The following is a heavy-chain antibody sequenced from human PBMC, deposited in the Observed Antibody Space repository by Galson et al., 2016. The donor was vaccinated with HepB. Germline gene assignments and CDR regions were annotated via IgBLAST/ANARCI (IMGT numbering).Heavy chain of an antibody. CDR1: GSSLSTYY. D-gene: IGHD3-16*01. CDR2: FYFSGST. CDR3: ARDAGGPYDL. J-gene: IGHJ2*01. Sequence: LSLTCTVSGSSLSTYYWSRIRQPPGKGLEWIAYFYFSGSTNYNPSLKSRVTVSFDTSKNQFSLKLNSVTAADTAVYYCARDAGGPYDLWGRGTLVTVSS. V-gene: IGHV4-59*01.